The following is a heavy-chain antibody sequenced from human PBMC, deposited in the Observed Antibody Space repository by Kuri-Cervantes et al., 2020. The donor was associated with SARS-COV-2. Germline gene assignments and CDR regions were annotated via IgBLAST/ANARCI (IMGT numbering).Heavy chain of an antibody. J-gene: IGHJ5*02. CDR2: IKYDGSEK. CDR1: GFTFSNSW. Sequence: GESLKISCAASGFTFSNSWMSWVRQAPGKGLEWVANIKYDGSEKYYVDSVKGRFIISRDNAKNSVYLQMNSLRDADTAVYYCTRGGYTSALSRQNWFDPWGQGTLVTVSS. D-gene: IGHD6-19*01. CDR3: TRGGYTSALSRQNWFDP. V-gene: IGHV3-7*03.